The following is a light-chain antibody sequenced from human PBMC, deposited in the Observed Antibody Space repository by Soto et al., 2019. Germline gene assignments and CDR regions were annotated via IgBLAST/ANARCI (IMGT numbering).Light chain of an antibody. V-gene: IGLV2-8*01. Sequence: QSVLTQPPSASGSPGQSVTISCTGTSSDVGGYNYVSWYQQHPGKAPKLMIYEVSKRPSGVPDRVSGSKSGNTASLTVSGLQAEDEADYYCTSYAGSNHLLFGGGTKVTVL. CDR3: TSYAGSNHLL. CDR1: SSDVGGYNY. CDR2: EVS. J-gene: IGLJ3*02.